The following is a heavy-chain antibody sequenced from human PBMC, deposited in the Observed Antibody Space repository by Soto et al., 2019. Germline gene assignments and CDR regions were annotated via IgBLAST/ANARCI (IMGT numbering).Heavy chain of an antibody. J-gene: IGHJ4*02. Sequence: QVQLVESGGGVVQPGRSLRLSCTASGFTFSSYAMHWVRQAPGKGLEWVAVISLRGNRRHYADAVEGRFTISRDNSEGTLFLQMNSLRVDDTAVYYCAKEGPGDFWSRFDDWGQGTLVTVSS. V-gene: IGHV3-30-3*01. CDR1: GFTFSSYA. D-gene: IGHD3-3*01. CDR2: ISLRGNRR. CDR3: AKEGPGDFWSRFDD.